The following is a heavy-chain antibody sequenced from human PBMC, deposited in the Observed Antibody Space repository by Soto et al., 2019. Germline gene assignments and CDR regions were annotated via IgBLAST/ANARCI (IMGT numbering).Heavy chain of an antibody. CDR2: IIPIFGTA. CDR1: GGTFSSYA. V-gene: IGHV1-69*12. CDR3: ARDGVSMILTGRYNWFDP. Sequence: QVQLVQSGAEVKKPGSSVKVSCKASGGTFSSYAISWVRQAPGQELEWMGGIIPIFGTANYAQKFQGRVTITADESTSTAYMELSSLRSEDTAVYYCARDGVSMILTGRYNWFDPWGQGTLVTVSS. J-gene: IGHJ5*02. D-gene: IGHD3-9*01.